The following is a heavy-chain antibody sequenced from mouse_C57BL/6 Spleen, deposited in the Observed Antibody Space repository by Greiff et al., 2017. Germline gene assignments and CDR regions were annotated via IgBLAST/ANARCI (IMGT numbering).Heavy chain of an antibody. V-gene: IGHV1-76*01. Sequence: VQLQQSGAELVRPGASVKLSCKASGYTFTDYYINWVKQRPGQGLEWIARIYPGSGNTYYNEKFKGKATLTAEKSSSTAYMQLSSLTSEDSAVYFCARGDDRYYYAMDYWGQGTSVTVSS. CDR2: IYPGSGNT. D-gene: IGHD2-12*01. J-gene: IGHJ4*01. CDR1: GYTFTDYY. CDR3: ARGDDRYYYAMDY.